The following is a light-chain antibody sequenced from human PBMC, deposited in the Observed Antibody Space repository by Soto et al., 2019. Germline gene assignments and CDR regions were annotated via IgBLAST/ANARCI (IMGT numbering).Light chain of an antibody. CDR3: QQYNSYPFT. CDR1: HSINTR. V-gene: IGKV1-5*01. CDR2: DAS. Sequence: DIQMTQSPSTLSASVGDRVTITCRASHSINTRLAWYQQKPGKAPNLLIFDASGLESGVPSRFSGSGSGTEFTLTFNSLQPDDFATYYCQQYNSYPFTFGPGTTVDIK. J-gene: IGKJ3*01.